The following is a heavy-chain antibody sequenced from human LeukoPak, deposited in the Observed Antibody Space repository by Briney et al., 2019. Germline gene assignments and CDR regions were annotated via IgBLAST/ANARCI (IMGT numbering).Heavy chain of an antibody. CDR1: GFTFSSYW. Sequence: PGGSLRLSCAASGFTFSSYWMSWVRQAPGKGLEWVANIKQDGSEKYYVDSVKGRFTISRDNAKNSLYLQMNSLRAEDTAVYYCARVGDYYDSRDAFDIWGQGTMITVSS. J-gene: IGHJ3*02. V-gene: IGHV3-7*01. CDR3: ARVGDYYDSRDAFDI. CDR2: IKQDGSEK. D-gene: IGHD3-22*01.